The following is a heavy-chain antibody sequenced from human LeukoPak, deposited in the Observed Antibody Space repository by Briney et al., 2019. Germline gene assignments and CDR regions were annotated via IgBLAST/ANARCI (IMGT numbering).Heavy chain of an antibody. CDR2: INHSGST. Sequence: SETLSLTCAVYGGSFSGYYWSWIRQPPGKGLEWIGEINHSGSTNYNPSLKSRVTTSVDTSKNQFSLKLSSVTAADTAVYYCARQKGYCSGGSCYVNWFDPWGQGTLVTVSS. CDR1: GGSFSGYY. V-gene: IGHV4-34*01. J-gene: IGHJ5*02. CDR3: ARQKGYCSGGSCYVNWFDP. D-gene: IGHD2-15*01.